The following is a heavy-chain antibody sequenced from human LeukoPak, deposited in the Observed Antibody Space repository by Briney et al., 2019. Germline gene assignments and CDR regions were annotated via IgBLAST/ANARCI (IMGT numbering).Heavy chain of an antibody. V-gene: IGHV3-48*03. Sequence: GGSLRLSCAASGFTFSSYEMNWVRQAPGKGLEWVSYISSSGSTIYYADSVKGRFTISRDNAKNSLYLQMNSLRAEDTAVYYCARDGVAYYYDSSGYYFVDYWGQGTLVTVSS. CDR3: ARDGVAYYYDSSGYYFVDY. CDR2: ISSSGSTI. J-gene: IGHJ4*02. D-gene: IGHD3-22*01. CDR1: GFTFSSYE.